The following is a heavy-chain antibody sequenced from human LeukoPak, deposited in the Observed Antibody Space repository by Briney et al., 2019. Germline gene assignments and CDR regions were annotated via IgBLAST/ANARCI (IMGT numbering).Heavy chain of an antibody. V-gene: IGHV3-21*01. CDR2: ISSSSSYI. J-gene: IGHJ4*02. Sequence: GSLRLSCAASGFTFSSYSMNWVRQAPGKGLEWVSSISSSSSYIYYADSVKGRFTISRDNAKNSLYLQMNSLRAEDTAVYYCASTGYCTNGVCRWGQGTLVTASS. D-gene: IGHD2-8*01. CDR1: GFTFSSYS. CDR3: ASTGYCTNGVCR.